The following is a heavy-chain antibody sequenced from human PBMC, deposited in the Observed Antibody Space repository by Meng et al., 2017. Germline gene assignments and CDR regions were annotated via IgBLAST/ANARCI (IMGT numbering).Heavy chain of an antibody. J-gene: IGHJ4*02. D-gene: IGHD2-2*01. CDR3: ARDNLDHRCSTSRHSQIN. CDR2: ISSSSSYI. CDR1: GFTFSSYS. V-gene: IGHV3-21*01. Sequence: GESLKISCAASGFTFSSYSMNWVRQAPGKGLEWVSSISSSSSYIYYADSVKGRFTISRDNAKNSLYLQMNSLRAEGAAVYYCARDNLDHRCSTSRHSQINWGQGTLVTVSS.